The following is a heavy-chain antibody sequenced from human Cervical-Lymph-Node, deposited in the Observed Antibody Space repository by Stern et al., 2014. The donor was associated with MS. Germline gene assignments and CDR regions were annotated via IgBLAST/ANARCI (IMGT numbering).Heavy chain of an antibody. V-gene: IGHV4-31*03. CDR2: IHHRGAT. Sequence: DQLVESGPGLVKPSQTLSLSCTVSGAPVNSGGYYWTWIRQVPGNGLEWIGYIHHRGATFYNPPLKSRFTISVDTSENQVSLMLSSVTAADTAVYYCAAIGPLMEGAAFDIWGQGTLVTVSS. CDR1: GAPVNSGGYY. CDR3: AAIGPLMEGAAFDI. J-gene: IGHJ3*02. D-gene: IGHD3-16*01.